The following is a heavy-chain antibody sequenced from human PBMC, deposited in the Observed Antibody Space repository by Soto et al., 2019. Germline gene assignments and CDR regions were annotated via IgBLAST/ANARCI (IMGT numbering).Heavy chain of an antibody. J-gene: IGHJ4*02. CDR3: ARESIAAAGEDYFDY. D-gene: IGHD6-13*01. CDR2: IYYSGST. CDR1: GGSISSYY. Sequence: SETLSLTCTVSGGSISSYYWSWIRQPPGKGLEWIGYIYYSGSTNYNPSLKSRVTISVDTSKNQFSLKLSSVTAADTAVYYCARESIAAAGEDYFDYWGQGTLVIVSS. V-gene: IGHV4-59*01.